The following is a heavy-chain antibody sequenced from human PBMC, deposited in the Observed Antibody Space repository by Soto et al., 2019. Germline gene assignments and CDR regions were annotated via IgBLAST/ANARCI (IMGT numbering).Heavy chain of an antibody. J-gene: IGHJ4*02. CDR2: ITGSGDYT. D-gene: IGHD1-20*01. Sequence: EVQLLESGGGLVQPGGSLRLSCVASGFTFSIYEMNWVRQAPGKGLEWVSVITGSGDYTNYADSVKGRFTISRDNSKNTLYLQMNSLRAEDTAVYFCSRRITATFDYWGQGTLVTVSS. V-gene: IGHV3-23*01. CDR3: SRRITATFDY. CDR1: GFTFSIYE.